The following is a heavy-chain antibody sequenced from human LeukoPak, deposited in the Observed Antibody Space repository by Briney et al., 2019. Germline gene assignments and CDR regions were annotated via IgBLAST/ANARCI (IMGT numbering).Heavy chain of an antibody. CDR3: ARDLQTGIAAAVIIY. V-gene: IGHV3-66*02. CDR1: GFTVSSNY. D-gene: IGHD6-13*01. J-gene: IGHJ4*02. CDR2: IYSGGST. Sequence: GGSLRLSCAASGFTVSSNYMSWVRQAPGKGLEWVSVIYSGGSTYYADSVKGRFTISRDNSKNTLYLQMNSLRAEDTAVYYCARDLQTGIAAAVIIYWGQGTLVTVSS.